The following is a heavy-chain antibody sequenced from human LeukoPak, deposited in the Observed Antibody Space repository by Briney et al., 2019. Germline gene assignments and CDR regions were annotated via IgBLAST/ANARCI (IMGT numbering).Heavy chain of an antibody. CDR3: ERVNYDILTGYYYFDY. CDR1: GGSIISYY. V-gene: IGHV4-4*07. J-gene: IGHJ4*02. CDR2: IYTSWST. Sequence: SETLSLTCTVSGGSIISYYGSCIRQPAGKGLEGIGRIYTSWSTNYNPSLKSRVTMSVDPSKNQFSLKLSSVTAADTAVYYCERVNYDILTGYYYFDYWGQGTLVTVSS. D-gene: IGHD3-9*01.